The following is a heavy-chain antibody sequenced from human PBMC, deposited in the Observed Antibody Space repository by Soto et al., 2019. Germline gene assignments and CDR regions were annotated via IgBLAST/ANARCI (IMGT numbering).Heavy chain of an antibody. D-gene: IGHD3-16*01. V-gene: IGHV3-21*01. CDR3: ARGEPFEKGYSFDY. CDR2: ISSSSSYI. J-gene: IGHJ4*02. Sequence: GGSLRLSCAASGFTFSSYSMNWVRQAPGKGLEWVPSISSSSSYIYYADSVKGRFTISRDNAKNSLYLQMNSLRAEDTAVYYCARGEPFEKGYSFDYWGQGTLVTVSS. CDR1: GFTFSSYS.